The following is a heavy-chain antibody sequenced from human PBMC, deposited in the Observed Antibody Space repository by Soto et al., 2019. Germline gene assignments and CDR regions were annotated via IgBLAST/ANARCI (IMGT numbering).Heavy chain of an antibody. CDR2: IYPGDSDT. V-gene: IGHV5-51*01. CDR1: GYSFTSYL. D-gene: IGHD5-18*01. CDR3: ARQDTAMVNPDY. J-gene: IGHJ4*02. Sequence: GESLKISCKGSGYSFTSYLIGWVRQMPGKGLEWMGIIYPGDSDTRYRPSFQGQVTISADKSITTAYLQWSSLKASDTAMYYCARQDTAMVNPDYWGQGTLVTVSS.